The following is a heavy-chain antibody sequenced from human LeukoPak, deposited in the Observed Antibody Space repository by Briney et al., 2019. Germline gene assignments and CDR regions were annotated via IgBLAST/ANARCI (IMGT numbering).Heavy chain of an antibody. CDR2: ISTSSSYI. D-gene: IGHD6-19*01. CDR3: SRGQWLTNYYFDY. Sequence: GSLRLSCAASGFTFSSYGMRWVRQAPGKGLEWVSSISTSSSYIYYADSVKGRFTISRDNAKNSLYLQMDSLRAEDTAVYYCSRGQWLTNYYFDYWGQGTLVTVSS. J-gene: IGHJ4*02. V-gene: IGHV3-21*01. CDR1: GFTFSSYG.